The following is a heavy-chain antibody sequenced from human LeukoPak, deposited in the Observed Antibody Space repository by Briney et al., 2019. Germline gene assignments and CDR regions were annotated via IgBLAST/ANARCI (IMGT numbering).Heavy chain of an antibody. CDR1: GFSVRSNY. J-gene: IGHJ3*02. D-gene: IGHD1-1*01. Sequence: PGGALRLSCAASGFSVRSNYISWVRQAPGKGLEWVSMIYSDGSIFHADSVKGRFTMSRDNSRNTLDLQMNSLRVEDTAVYFCARDRRRLRGMNGDGDAFDTWGQGTMVTVSS. V-gene: IGHV3-53*01. CDR3: ARDRRRLRGMNGDGDAFDT. CDR2: IYSDGSI.